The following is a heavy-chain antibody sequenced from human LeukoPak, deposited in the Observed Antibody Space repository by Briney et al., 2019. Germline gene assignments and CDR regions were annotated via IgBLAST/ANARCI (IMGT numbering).Heavy chain of an antibody. CDR1: GFTFSSYA. CDR2: IKSKTDGGTT. CDR3: TTAPWGGRDFDY. V-gene: IGHV3-15*01. D-gene: IGHD3-16*01. J-gene: IGHJ4*02. Sequence: GGSLRLSCTASGFTFSSYAMSWVRQAPGKGLEWVGRIKSKTDGGTTDYAAPAKGRFTISRDDSKNTLYLQMNSLKTEDTAVYSCTTAPWGGRDFDYWGQGTLVTVSS.